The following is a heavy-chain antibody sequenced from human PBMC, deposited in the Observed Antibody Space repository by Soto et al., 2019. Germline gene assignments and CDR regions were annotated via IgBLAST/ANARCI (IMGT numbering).Heavy chain of an antibody. D-gene: IGHD3-22*01. V-gene: IGHV5-10-1*01. CDR1: GYSFTLYW. CDR2: IDPSDSYT. Sequence: GDDLKLSCTGSGYSFTLYWISWVRQMPGKGLEWMGRIDPSDSYTNYSPSFQGHVTISADKSISTAYLQWSSLKASDTAMYYCARLSGYYYQVDVWGQGTTVNVSS. CDR3: ARLSGYYYQVDV. J-gene: IGHJ6*02.